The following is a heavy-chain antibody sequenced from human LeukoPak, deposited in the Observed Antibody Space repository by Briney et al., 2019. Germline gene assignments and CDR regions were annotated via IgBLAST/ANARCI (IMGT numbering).Heavy chain of an antibody. CDR1: GFTFSSYG. Sequence: PGGSLRLSCAVPGFTFSSYGMHWVRQAPGKGLEWVAVIWYDGSNKYYADSVKGRFTISRDNSKNTLYLQMNSLRAEDTAGYYCARELLAYCGGDCYPIAFDIWGQGTMVTISS. D-gene: IGHD2-21*02. V-gene: IGHV3-33*08. CDR3: ARELLAYCGGDCYPIAFDI. CDR2: IWYDGSNK. J-gene: IGHJ3*02.